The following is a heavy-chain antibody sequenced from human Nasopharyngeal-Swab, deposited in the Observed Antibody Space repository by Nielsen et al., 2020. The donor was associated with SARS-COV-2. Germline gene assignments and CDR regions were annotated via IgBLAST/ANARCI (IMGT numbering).Heavy chain of an antibody. D-gene: IGHD3-22*01. CDR2: ISSTGGNT. V-gene: IGHV3-64D*06. CDR1: GFTFSNYA. Sequence: GESLKISCSASGFTFSNYAMHWVRQAPGKGLEYVSAISSTGGNTYYTDSVKGRFTISRDNSKHTLYLQMGSLRVEDTAVYYCVKDSSGYEFDSWGQGTLVTVSS. J-gene: IGHJ4*02. CDR3: VKDSSGYEFDS.